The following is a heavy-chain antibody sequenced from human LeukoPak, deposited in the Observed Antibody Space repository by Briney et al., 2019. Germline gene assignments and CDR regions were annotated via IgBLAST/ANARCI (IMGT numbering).Heavy chain of an antibody. Sequence: ASVKVSCKASGYTFTSYYMHWVRQAPGQGLEWMGIINPSGGSTSYAQKFQGRVTMTRDTSISTAYMELSSLRSEDTAVYYCARAPHEYCSSTSCYTPGAFDIWGQGTMVTVSS. CDR3: ARAPHEYCSSTSCYTPGAFDI. CDR1: GYTFTSYY. D-gene: IGHD2-2*02. CDR2: INPSGGST. V-gene: IGHV1-46*01. J-gene: IGHJ3*02.